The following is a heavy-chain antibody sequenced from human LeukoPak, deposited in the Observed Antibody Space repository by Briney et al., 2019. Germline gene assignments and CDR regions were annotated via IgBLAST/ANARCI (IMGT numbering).Heavy chain of an antibody. CDR1: GFTFSNYS. D-gene: IGHD3-10*02. V-gene: IGHV3-21*01. Sequence: GGSLRLSCSASGFTFSNYSMNWVRQAPGKGLEWVSSISRSRSYIYYADSMKGRFTISRDNTKNSLYLQMNSLRAEDTAVYYCAELGITMIGGVWGKGTTVTISS. CDR3: AELGITMIGGV. CDR2: ISRSRSYI. J-gene: IGHJ6*04.